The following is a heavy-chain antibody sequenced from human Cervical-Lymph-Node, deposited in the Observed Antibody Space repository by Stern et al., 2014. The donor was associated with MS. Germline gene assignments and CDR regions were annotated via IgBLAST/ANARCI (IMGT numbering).Heavy chain of an antibody. J-gene: IGHJ5*02. CDR3: ARAPSWNPNWFDP. CDR1: GFTFSSYG. V-gene: IGHV3-33*01. D-gene: IGHD1-1*01. CDR2: IWYDGSNK. Sequence: VQLVESGGGGVQPGRSLRLSCAASGFTFSSYGMHWVRQAPGKGLEWVAIIWYDGSNKYYADSVKGRFTISRDNSKNTLYLQMNSLRAEDTAVYYCARAPSWNPNWFDPWGQGTLVTVSS.